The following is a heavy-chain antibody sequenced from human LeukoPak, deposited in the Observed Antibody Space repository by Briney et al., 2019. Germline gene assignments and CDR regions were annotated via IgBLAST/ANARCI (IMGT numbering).Heavy chain of an antibody. CDR2: IYYSGTT. J-gene: IGHJ5*02. CDR3: ARQFHGSGYVDDL. V-gene: IGHV4-39*01. CDR1: GGSISSSSYY. D-gene: IGHD5-12*01. Sequence: PSETLSLTCSVSGGSISSSSYYWGWIRRPPGKGLEWIASIYYSGTTHYNPSLKSRVTMSVDTSKNQFSLKLSAVTAAGTAVYYCARQFHGSGYVDDLWGQGTLVTVSS.